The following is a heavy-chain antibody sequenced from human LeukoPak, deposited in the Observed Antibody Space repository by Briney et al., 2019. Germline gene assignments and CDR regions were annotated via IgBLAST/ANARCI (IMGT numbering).Heavy chain of an antibody. V-gene: IGHV4-30-4*01. CDR1: GGSISSGDYY. Sequence: SETLSLTCTVSGGSISSGDYYWSWIRQPPGKGLEWIGYIYYSGSTYYNPSLKSRVTISVDTSKNQFSLKLSSATAADTAVYYCARVGGLEWDYYGMDVWGQGTTVTVSS. J-gene: IGHJ6*02. CDR2: IYYSGST. D-gene: IGHD3-3*01. CDR3: ARVGGLEWDYYGMDV.